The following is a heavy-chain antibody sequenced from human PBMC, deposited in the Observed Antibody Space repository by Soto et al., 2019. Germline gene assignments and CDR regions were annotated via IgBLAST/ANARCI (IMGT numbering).Heavy chain of an antibody. J-gene: IGHJ6*02. CDR2: IYYSGST. Sequence: SETLSLTCTVSGGSISSGDYYWSWIRQPPGKGLEWIGYIYYSGSTYYNPSLKSRVTISVDTSKNQFSLKLSSVTAADTAVYYCARGRGYYSGSSCYSDYYGMDVWGQRTTVTVSS. CDR1: GGSISSGDYY. CDR3: ARGRGYYSGSSCYSDYYGMDV. V-gene: IGHV4-30-4*01. D-gene: IGHD2-15*01.